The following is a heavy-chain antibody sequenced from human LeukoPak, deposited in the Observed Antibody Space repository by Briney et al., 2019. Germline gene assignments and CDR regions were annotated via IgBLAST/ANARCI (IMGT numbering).Heavy chain of an antibody. CDR2: ISTGDSRT. V-gene: IGHV3-23*01. J-gene: IGHJ4*02. D-gene: IGHD5-18*01. Sequence: GGSLRLSCAASGFTFSNTWMTWVRQTPGRGLEWVSGISTGDSRTYYADSVQGRFTISRDISKNTLYLQMNSLRAEDTAIYYCAKDKFRGYGYGYFDDWGQGTLVTVSS. CDR1: GFTFSNTW. CDR3: AKDKFRGYGYGYFDD.